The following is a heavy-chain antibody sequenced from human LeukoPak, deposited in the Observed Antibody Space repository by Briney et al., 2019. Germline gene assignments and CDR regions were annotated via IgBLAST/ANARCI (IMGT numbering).Heavy chain of an antibody. CDR1: GFTFSNYW. CDR3: ARRDVFDI. J-gene: IGHJ3*02. V-gene: IGHV3-74*01. CDR2: INYDGTTT. Sequence: GGSLRLSCAASGFTFSNYWMHWVRQAPGKGLVWVSRINYDGTTTGYADSVKGRFTISRANAKNTLYLQMNSLRAEDTAVYYCARRDVFDIWGQGTMVTVSS.